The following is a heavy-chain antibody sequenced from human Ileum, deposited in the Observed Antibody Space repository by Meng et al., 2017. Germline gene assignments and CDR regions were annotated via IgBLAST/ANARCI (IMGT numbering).Heavy chain of an antibody. Sequence: EVQLVESGGGLVQPGGSLRLSCAASEFTVSNNYMSWVRQAPGKGLEWVSLIYSGGNTKYADSVKGRFTISRDNSKNTLYLQMNGLRAEDTAVYYCAGHTELDCWGQGALVTVSS. J-gene: IGHJ4*02. CDR3: AGHTELDC. CDR1: EFTVSNNY. CDR2: IYSGGNT. V-gene: IGHV3-66*04.